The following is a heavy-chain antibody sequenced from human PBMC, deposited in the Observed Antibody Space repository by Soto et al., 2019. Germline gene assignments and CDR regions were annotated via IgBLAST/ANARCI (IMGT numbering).Heavy chain of an antibody. CDR1: NGSVSSGTYS. V-gene: IGHV4-30-2*01. CDR2: IYYSGTT. CDR3: ARGHYYYGMDV. J-gene: IGHJ6*02. Sequence: SETLSLTCTVSNGSVSSGTYSWSWVRQPPGKGLEWIGYIYYSGTTYYTPSLKSRLTMSMDRANNHFSLNLTSVTAADTAVYFCARGHYYYGMDVWGQGITVTVSS.